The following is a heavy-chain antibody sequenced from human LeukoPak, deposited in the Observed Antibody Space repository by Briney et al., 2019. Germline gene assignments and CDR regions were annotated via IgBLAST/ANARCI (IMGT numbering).Heavy chain of an antibody. V-gene: IGHV3-30*02. CDR1: GFTFSSYG. J-gene: IGHJ4*02. D-gene: IGHD1-1*01. Sequence: GGSLRLACAASGFTFSSYGMHWVRQAPGKGLEWVAFIRYDGSNKYYADSVKGRFTISRDNSKNTLYLQMNSLRAEDTAVYYCAKFKVAGTGFDYWGQGTLVTVSS. CDR2: IRYDGSNK. CDR3: AKFKVAGTGFDY.